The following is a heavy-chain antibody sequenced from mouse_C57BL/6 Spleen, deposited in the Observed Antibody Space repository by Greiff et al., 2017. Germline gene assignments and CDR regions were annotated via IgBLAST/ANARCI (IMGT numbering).Heavy chain of an antibody. Sequence: VQLQQSGAELVRPGASVTLSCKASGYTFTDYEMHWVKQTPVHGLEWIGAIDPETGGTAYNQKFKGKAILTADKYSSTAYMELRSLTSEASAVYYCTRYGYGYDGFAYWGQGTLVTVSA. D-gene: IGHD2-2*01. V-gene: IGHV1-15*01. CDR3: TRYGYGYDGFAY. CDR1: GYTFTDYE. CDR2: IDPETGGT. J-gene: IGHJ3*01.